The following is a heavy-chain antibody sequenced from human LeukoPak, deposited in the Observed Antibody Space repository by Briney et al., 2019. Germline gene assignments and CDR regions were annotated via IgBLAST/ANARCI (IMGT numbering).Heavy chain of an antibody. CDR1: GGSISGYY. Sequence: PSETLSLTCTVSGGSISGYYYNWIRQPPGKGLEWIGYIYYSGSTNYNPSLKSRVTISLATSKNQFSLKLSSVTTADTAVYYCARSVVTLYWYFDLWGRGTLVTVSS. V-gene: IGHV4-59*01. J-gene: IGHJ2*01. CDR3: ARSVVTLYWYFDL. D-gene: IGHD4-23*01. CDR2: IYYSGST.